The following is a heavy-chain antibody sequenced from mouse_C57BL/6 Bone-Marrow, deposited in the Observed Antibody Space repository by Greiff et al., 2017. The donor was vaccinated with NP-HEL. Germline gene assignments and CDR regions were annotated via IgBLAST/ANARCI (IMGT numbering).Heavy chain of an antibody. J-gene: IGHJ2*01. CDR3: VRQGYDGYYLDY. CDR1: GFSFNTYA. D-gene: IGHD2-3*01. CDR2: IRSKSNNYAT. V-gene: IGHV10-1*01. Sequence: EVQVVESGGGLVQPKGSLKLSCAASGFSFNTYAMNWVRQAPGKGLEWVARIRSKSNNYATYYADSLKDRFTISRDDSESMLYLQMNNLKPEDTAMYYCVRQGYDGYYLDYWGQGTTLTVSS.